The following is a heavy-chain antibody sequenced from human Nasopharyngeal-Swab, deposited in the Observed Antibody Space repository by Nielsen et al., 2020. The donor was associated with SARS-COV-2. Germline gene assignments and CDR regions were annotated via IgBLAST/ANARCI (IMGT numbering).Heavy chain of an antibody. V-gene: IGHV3-30*18. CDR1: GFNFNNYG. CDR2: ISYEGSIK. D-gene: IGHD3-10*01. CDR3: AKRKEILWLGSQRHGMDV. Sequence: GESLKISCAASGFNFNNYGMNWVRQAPGKGLEWVALISYEGSIKHYADYVEGRFTISRDSSKNTLFLQMNSLRPEDTAVYFCAKRKEILWLGSQRHGMDVWGQGTTVTVSS. J-gene: IGHJ6*02.